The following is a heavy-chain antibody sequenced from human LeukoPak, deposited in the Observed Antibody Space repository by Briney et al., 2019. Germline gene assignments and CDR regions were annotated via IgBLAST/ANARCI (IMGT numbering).Heavy chain of an antibody. CDR2: ITWNTFRI. J-gene: IGHJ4*02. CDR3: ARGSYSGSYYVNY. Sequence: PGGSLRLSCAASGFKFEDYAMHWVRQAPGKGLEWVSSITWNTFRIGYAASVKGRFTISRDNAKNSLYLQMNSLRAEDTALYYCARGSYSGSYYVNYWGQGTLVTVSS. D-gene: IGHD1-26*01. CDR1: GFKFEDYA. V-gene: IGHV3-9*01.